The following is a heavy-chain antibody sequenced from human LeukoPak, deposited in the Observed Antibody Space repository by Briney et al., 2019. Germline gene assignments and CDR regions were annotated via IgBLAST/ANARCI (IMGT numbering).Heavy chain of an antibody. CDR3: AKGTVLTGYYSLDY. J-gene: IGHJ4*02. Sequence: GGSLRLSCTASGFTFSSYTMSWVRQAPGKGLKWVSTITTGGPNTYYADSVKGRFTISRDNSKNTLYLQMSSLRAEDTAVHYCAKGTVLTGYYSLDYWGQGTLVTVSS. V-gene: IGHV3-23*01. CDR1: GFTFSSYT. CDR2: ITTGGPNT. D-gene: IGHD3-9*01.